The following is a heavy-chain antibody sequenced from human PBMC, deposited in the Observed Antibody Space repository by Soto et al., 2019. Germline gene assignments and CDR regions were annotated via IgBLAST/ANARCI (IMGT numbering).Heavy chain of an antibody. D-gene: IGHD1-26*01. CDR2: IIPIFGTA. V-gene: IGHV1-69*13. CDR1: GGTFSSYA. J-gene: IGHJ5*02. Sequence: ASVKVSCKASGGTFSSYAISWVRQAPGQGLEWMGGIIPIFGTANYAQKFQGRVTITADESTSTAYMELSSLRSEDTAVYYCARGSGTGIVVGPKCWFDPWGQGTPVPVYS. CDR3: ARGSGTGIVVGPKCWFDP.